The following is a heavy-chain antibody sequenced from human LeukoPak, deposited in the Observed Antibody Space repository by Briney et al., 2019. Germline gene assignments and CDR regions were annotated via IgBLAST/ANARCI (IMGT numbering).Heavy chain of an antibody. CDR2: INHSGST. J-gene: IGHJ5*02. CDR3: ARGHCSTTSCQLNWFDP. V-gene: IGHV4-34*01. CDR1: GGSFSGYY. Sequence: KPSETLSLTCAVYGGSFSGYYWSWIRQPPGKGLEWIGEINHSGSTNYNPSLKSRVTISVDTSKNQFSLKLSSVTAADTAVYYCARGHCSTTSCQLNWFDPWGQGTLVTVSS. D-gene: IGHD2-2*01.